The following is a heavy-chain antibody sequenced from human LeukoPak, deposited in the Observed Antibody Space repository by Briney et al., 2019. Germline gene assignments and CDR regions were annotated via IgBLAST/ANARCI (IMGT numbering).Heavy chain of an antibody. CDR2: IYHSESP. CDR1: GGSIYSYY. Sequence: SETLSLTCTVSGGSIYSYYWTWIRQPPAKRLECIVNIYHSESPNYNPSLKSRVTISIDTSRNQFSLKLTSVTAADTAVYYCARRGYSGYDFSGLDVWGQGTTVTVSS. V-gene: IGHV4-59*08. D-gene: IGHD1-26*01. CDR3: ARRGYSGYDFSGLDV. J-gene: IGHJ6*02.